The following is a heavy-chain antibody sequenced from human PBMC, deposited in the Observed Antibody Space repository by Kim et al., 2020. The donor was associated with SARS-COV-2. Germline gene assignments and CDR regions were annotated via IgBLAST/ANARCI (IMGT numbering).Heavy chain of an antibody. J-gene: IGHJ5*02. CDR3: AKDRIAAATIRWFDP. V-gene: IGHV3-23*01. D-gene: IGHD6-13*01. Sequence: DSVKGRFTISRDNSKNTLYLQMNSLRAEDTAVYYCAKDRIAAATIRWFDPWGQGTLVTVSS.